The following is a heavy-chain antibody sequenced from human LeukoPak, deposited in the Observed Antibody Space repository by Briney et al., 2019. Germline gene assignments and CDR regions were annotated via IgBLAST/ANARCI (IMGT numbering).Heavy chain of an antibody. Sequence: SETLSLTCTVSGGSISSYYWSWIRQPPGKGLEWIGYIYYSGGTNYNPSLKSRVTISVDTSKNQFSLKLSSVTAADTAVYYCARDSSGWYGWFDPWGQGTLVTVSS. V-gene: IGHV4-59*01. CDR3: ARDSSGWYGWFDP. CDR2: IYYSGGT. D-gene: IGHD6-19*01. CDR1: GGSISSYY. J-gene: IGHJ5*02.